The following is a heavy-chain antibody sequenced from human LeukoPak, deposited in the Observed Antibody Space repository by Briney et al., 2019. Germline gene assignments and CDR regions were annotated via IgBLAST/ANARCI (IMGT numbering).Heavy chain of an antibody. J-gene: IGHJ4*02. CDR1: GFTFSSYS. V-gene: IGHV3-21*01. D-gene: IGHD6-13*01. CDR3: ARPLYSSTWYLGV. CDR2: ISSSSSYI. Sequence: GGSLRLSCAASGFTFSSYSMNWVRQAPGKGLEWVSSISSSSSYIYYADSVKVRFTISRDNAKNSLYLQINSLRAEDTAVYYCARPLYSSTWYLGVWGQGTLVTVSS.